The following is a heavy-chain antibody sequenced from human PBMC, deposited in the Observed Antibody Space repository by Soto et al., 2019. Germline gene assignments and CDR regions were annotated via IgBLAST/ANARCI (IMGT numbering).Heavy chain of an antibody. Sequence: SETLSLTCTVSGGSVSSYYWSWIRQSPGKGLEWIGFIYYSGSTKYKPSLKSRVTISVDTSKNQFSLKVISATAADTAVYYFARHSNRNYGLYYFDYWGLGALVTVSS. J-gene: IGHJ4*02. D-gene: IGHD4-4*01. CDR3: ARHSNRNYGLYYFDY. V-gene: IGHV4-59*08. CDR1: GGSVSSYY. CDR2: IYYSGST.